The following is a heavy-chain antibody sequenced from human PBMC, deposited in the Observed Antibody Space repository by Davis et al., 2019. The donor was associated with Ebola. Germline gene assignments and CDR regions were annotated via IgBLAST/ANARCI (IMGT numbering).Heavy chain of an antibody. D-gene: IGHD3-22*01. CDR1: GFAFNTYW. J-gene: IGHJ2*01. Sequence: GGSLRLSCTASGFAFNTYWMSWVRQAPGKGLEWVSAISGSGGSTYYADSVKGRFTISRDNSKNTLYLQMNSLRAEDTAVYYCAREIENYYYDSSGYQTTRYFDLWGRGTLVTVSS. CDR3: AREIENYYYDSSGYQTTRYFDL. V-gene: IGHV3-23*01. CDR2: ISGSGGST.